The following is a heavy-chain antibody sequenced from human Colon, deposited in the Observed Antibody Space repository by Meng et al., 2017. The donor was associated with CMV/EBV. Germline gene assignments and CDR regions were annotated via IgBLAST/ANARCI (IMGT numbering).Heavy chain of an antibody. CDR3: VWGKQRLD. V-gene: IGHV3-23*01. J-gene: IGHJ4*02. D-gene: IGHD6-25*01. CDR1: GFTFSSYA. Sequence: GESLKISCAASGFTFSSYAMSWVRQAPGKGLEWVSAISGSGGSTYYADSVKGRFTISRDNSKNTLYLQMNSLRVEDTAVYYCVWGKQRLDWGQGTLVTVSS. CDR2: ISGSGGST.